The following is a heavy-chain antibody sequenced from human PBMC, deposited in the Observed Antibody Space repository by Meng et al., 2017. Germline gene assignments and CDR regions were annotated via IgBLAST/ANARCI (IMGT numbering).Heavy chain of an antibody. CDR3: AGGGVRLYDSSGYTFDY. V-gene: IGHV1-69*05. CDR2: IIPIFGTA. J-gene: IGHJ4*02. CDR1: GGTFSSYA. D-gene: IGHD3-22*01. Sequence: SVKVSCKASGGTFSSYAISWVRQAPGQGLEWMGGIIPIFGTANYAQKFQGRVTITTDESTSTAYMELSSLRSEDTAVYYCAGGGVRLYDSSGYTFDYWGQGTLVTVSS.